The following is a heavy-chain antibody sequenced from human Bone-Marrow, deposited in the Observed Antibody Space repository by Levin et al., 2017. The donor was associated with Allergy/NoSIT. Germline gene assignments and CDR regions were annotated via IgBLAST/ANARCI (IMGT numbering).Heavy chain of an antibody. J-gene: IGHJ6*04. CDR3: ARAVVLSVDADIIRYSNYVDV. CDR1: GASFSRYQ. CDR2: IYSSGST. Sequence: SETLSLTCTVSGASFSRYQWTWIRQSPGRALEWIGYIYSSGSTKYNPSLKSRVTMSVNSSKNQFSLNLSYVTAADSAVYYCARAVVLSVDADIIRYSNYVDVWGKGSTGTVSS. V-gene: IGHV4-59*01. D-gene: IGHD5-18*01.